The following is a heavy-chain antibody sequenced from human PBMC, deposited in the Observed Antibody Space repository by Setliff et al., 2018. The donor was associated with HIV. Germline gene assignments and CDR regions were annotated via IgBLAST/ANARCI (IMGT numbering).Heavy chain of an antibody. CDR3: ARERGSGYSFDY. D-gene: IGHD5-12*01. CDR2: IIPIFGTA. J-gene: IGHJ4*02. Sequence: SVKVSCKASGGTFSSYAISWVRQAPGQGLEWMGGIIPIFGTANYAQKFQGRVTITTDESTGTAYMELSSLRSEDTAVYYCARERGSGYSFDYWGQGTLVTVSS. V-gene: IGHV1-69*05. CDR1: GGTFSSYA.